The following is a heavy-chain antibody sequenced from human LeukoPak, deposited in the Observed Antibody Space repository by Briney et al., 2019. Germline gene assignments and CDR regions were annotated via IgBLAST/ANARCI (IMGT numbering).Heavy chain of an antibody. V-gene: IGHV1-2*02. CDR1: GHTFTDYH. CDR3: AIIRQDY. CDR2: INPYSGGT. J-gene: IGHJ4*02. Sequence: ASVKVSCKASGHTFTDYHIHWVRQAPGQGLEWMGWINPYSGGTNFAQKFQGRVSMTRDTSISTAYMELSSLRSDDTAVYYCAIIRQDYWGRGTLVTVSS.